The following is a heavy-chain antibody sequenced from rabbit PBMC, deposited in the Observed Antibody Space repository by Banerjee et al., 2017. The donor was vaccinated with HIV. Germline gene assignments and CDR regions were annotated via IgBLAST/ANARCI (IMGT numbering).Heavy chain of an antibody. J-gene: IGHJ4*01. Sequence: QSLEESGGDLVKPGASLTLTCTASGFSFSSSYYMCWVRQAPGKGLEWIACIGAGSSGGTYYASWAKGRFTISKTSSTTVTLQMTSLTAADTATYFCARDAGSSFYTWFDLWGPGTLVTVS. CDR1: GFSFSSSYY. CDR2: IGAGSSGGT. CDR3: ARDAGSSFYTWFDL. V-gene: IGHV1S40*01. D-gene: IGHD8-1*01.